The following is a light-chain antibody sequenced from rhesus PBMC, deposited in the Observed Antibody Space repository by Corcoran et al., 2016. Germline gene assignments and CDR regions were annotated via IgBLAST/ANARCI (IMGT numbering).Light chain of an antibody. Sequence: DIQMTQSPSSLSASVGDRVTITCRASQGISNSLSWYQEKPGKAPKLLIYDASTFQRGVPSRLSGSGSGTDFTLTISSLQPEDFATYYCLQYNSDPLTFGGGTKVEIK. V-gene: IGKV1-43*02. CDR3: LQYNSDPLT. CDR2: DAS. CDR1: QGISNS. J-gene: IGKJ4*01.